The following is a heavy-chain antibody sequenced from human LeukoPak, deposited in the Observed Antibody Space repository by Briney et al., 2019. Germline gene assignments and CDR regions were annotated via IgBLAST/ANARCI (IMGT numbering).Heavy chain of an antibody. CDR3: ARGGDY. V-gene: IGHV3-48*01. D-gene: IGHD3-16*01. Sequence: PGGSLRLSCAASGFTFSSYSMNWVRQAPGKGLGWVSYISSSSTIYYADSVKGRFIISRDNVKNSLYLQMNSLRAEDTAVYYCARGGDYWGQGTLVTVSS. CDR1: GFTFSSYS. J-gene: IGHJ4*02. CDR2: ISSSSTI.